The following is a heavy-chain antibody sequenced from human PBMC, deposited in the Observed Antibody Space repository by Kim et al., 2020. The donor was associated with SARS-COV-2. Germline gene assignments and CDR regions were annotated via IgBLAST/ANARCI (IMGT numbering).Heavy chain of an antibody. J-gene: IGHJ6*02. Sequence: SETLSLTCAVYGGSFSGYYWSWIRQPPGKGLEWIGEINHSGSTNYNPSLKSRVTISVDTSKNQFSLKLSSVTAADTAVYYCARVSALVPNTAMVKGYYYYGMDVWGQGTTVTVSS. CDR3: ARVSALVPNTAMVKGYYYYGMDV. CDR1: GGSFSGYY. V-gene: IGHV4-34*01. D-gene: IGHD5-18*01. CDR2: INHSGST.